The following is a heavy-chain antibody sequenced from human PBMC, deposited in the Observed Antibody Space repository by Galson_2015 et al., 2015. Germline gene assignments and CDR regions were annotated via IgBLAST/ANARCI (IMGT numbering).Heavy chain of an antibody. V-gene: IGHV3-20*01. Sequence: SLRLSCAASGFTFDDYGMSWVRQAPGKGLEWVSGTNWNGGSTGYADSVKGRFTISRDNAKNSLYLQMNSLRAEDTALYHCARDRDYGGNTDAFDIWGQWTMVTVSS. CDR3: ARDRDYGGNTDAFDI. D-gene: IGHD4-23*01. CDR1: GFTFDDYG. J-gene: IGHJ3*02. CDR2: TNWNGGST.